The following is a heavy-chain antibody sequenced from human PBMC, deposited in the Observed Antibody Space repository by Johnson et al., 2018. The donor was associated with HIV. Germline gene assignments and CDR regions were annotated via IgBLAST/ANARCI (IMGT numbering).Heavy chain of an antibody. J-gene: IGHJ3*01. D-gene: IGHD6-19*01. V-gene: IGHV3-33*05. CDR1: GFTFINHA. CDR2: ISYDGSNK. CDR3: ARGRSGWYGGAFDV. Sequence: VQLVESGGGVVQPGKSRRLSCAASGFTFINHAMHWVRQAPGKGLEWVAVISYDGSNKYYADSVKGRFTISRDNSKNTLYLQMNSLRAEDTAVYYCARGRSGWYGGAFDVWGQGTMVTVSS.